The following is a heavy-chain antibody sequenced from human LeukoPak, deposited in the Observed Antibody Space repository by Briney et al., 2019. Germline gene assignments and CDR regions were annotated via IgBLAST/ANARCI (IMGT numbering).Heavy chain of an antibody. CDR3: ARSERSARGSDY. CDR1: GFTFSTYW. Sequence: GGSLRLSCAASGFTFSTYWMHWVRQAPGKGLVWVSRTNADGSSTSYADSVKGRFTISRDNSKNTLYLQMNSLRAEDTAVYYCARSERSARGSDYWGQGTLVTVSS. D-gene: IGHD3-10*01. J-gene: IGHJ4*02. CDR2: TNADGSST. V-gene: IGHV3-74*01.